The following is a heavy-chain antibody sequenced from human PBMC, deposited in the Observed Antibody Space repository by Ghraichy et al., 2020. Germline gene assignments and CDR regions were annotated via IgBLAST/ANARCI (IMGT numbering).Heavy chain of an antibody. J-gene: IGHJ4*02. CDR2: IYYSGST. D-gene: IGHD2-2*01. CDR1: GGSISSSSYY. V-gene: IGHV4-39*07. Sequence: GSLSLTCTVSGGSISSSSYYWGWIRQPPGKGLGWIGSIYYSGSTYYNPSLKSRVTISVDTSKNQFSLKLSSVTAADTAVYYCARFSFGGYAILWGQGTLVTVSS. CDR3: ARFSFGGYAIL.